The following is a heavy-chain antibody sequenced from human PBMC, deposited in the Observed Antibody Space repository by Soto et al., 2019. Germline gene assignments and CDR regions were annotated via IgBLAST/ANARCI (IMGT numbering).Heavy chain of an antibody. J-gene: IGHJ6*04. Sequence: EVQLVESGGGLVQPGGSLRLSCAGSGATLQDYAMHWVRQAPGKGLEWVSGIYYNSNRIDYADSVKGRFTISRENARNALYLQMNSLTTEDTAFYYCGKDRSPGGMDVWGRGIMVTVSS. CDR3: GKDRSPGGMDV. V-gene: IGHV3-9*01. CDR1: GATLQDYA. CDR2: IYYNSNRI.